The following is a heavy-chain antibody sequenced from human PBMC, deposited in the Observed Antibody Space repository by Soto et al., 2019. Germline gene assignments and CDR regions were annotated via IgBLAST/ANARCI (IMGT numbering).Heavy chain of an antibody. V-gene: IGHV4-59*04. CDR2: IYYSGST. J-gene: IGHJ5*02. Sequence: PSESLSLTCTVSGGSISSYYWGWIRQPPGKGLEWIGYIYYSGSTYYNPPLKSRVTISVDTSKNQFSLKLSSVTAADTAVYYCATSGDDFWSGYYFRWFDPWGQGTLVTVSS. CDR1: GGSISSYY. D-gene: IGHD3-3*01. CDR3: ATSGDDFWSGYYFRWFDP.